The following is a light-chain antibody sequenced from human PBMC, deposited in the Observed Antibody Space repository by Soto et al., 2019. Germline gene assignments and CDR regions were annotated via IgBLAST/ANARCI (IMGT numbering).Light chain of an antibody. Sequence: EIVMTQSPATLSVSPEDRVTLSCRASQNVRRNIAWYQQKPGQAPSLLIFGAITTATGIPARFSSSGSGTEFTLTISSLQSEDSAIYYCQHYNVWPPWTFGQGTKV. CDR1: QNVRRN. J-gene: IGKJ1*01. CDR3: QHYNVWPPWT. CDR2: GAI. V-gene: IGKV3-15*01.